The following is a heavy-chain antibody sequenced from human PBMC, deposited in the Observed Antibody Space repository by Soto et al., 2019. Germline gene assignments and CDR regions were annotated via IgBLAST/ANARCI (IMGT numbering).Heavy chain of an antibody. CDR1: GFTFSDYY. V-gene: IGHV3-11*01. D-gene: IGHD5-12*01. CDR2: IGSSGSPI. Sequence: GGSLRLSCAASGFTFSDYYMSWIRQAPGKGLEWVSYIGSSGSPIYYADSVKGRFSVSRDNAKNSLYLQMNSLRAEDTDVYYCARTLVATIGYYFDYWGQGTLVTVSS. CDR3: ARTLVATIGYYFDY. J-gene: IGHJ4*02.